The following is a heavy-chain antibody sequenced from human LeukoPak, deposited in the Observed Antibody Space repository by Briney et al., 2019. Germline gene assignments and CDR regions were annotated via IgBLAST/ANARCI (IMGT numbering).Heavy chain of an antibody. J-gene: IGHJ4*02. CDR2: VNPRSGDA. Sequence: ASVKVSCKASGYTFISYNINWLRQATGLGLEWMGWVNPRSGDAGYLQKFQGRLTITRDSSIDTAYMDLSGLSSEDTAVYYCARGVPLGYCTYGVCYPPYYFDYWGQGTLVTASS. CDR1: GYTFISYN. V-gene: IGHV1-8*03. D-gene: IGHD2-8*01. CDR3: ARGVPLGYCTYGVCYPPYYFDY.